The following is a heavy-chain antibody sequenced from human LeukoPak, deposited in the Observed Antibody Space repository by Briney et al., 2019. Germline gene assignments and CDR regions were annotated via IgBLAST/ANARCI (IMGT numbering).Heavy chain of an antibody. V-gene: IGHV1-18*01. CDR2: ISAYNGNT. CDR1: GYTLTSYD. D-gene: IGHD2-8*02. J-gene: IGHJ4*02. CDR3: ARAPRPNMAHWYYFDY. Sequence: ASVKVSCKASGYTLTSYDINWVRQAPGQGLEWMGWISAYNGNTNYAQKLQGRVTMTTDTSTSTAYMELRSLRSDDTAVYYCARAPRPNMAHWYYFDYWGQGTLVTVSS.